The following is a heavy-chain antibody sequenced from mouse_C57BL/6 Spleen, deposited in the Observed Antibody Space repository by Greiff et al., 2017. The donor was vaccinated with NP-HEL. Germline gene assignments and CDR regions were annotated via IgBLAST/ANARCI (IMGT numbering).Heavy chain of an antibody. CDR2: IHPGDGDT. J-gene: IGHJ2*01. Sequence: QVQLKESGPELVKPGASVKISCKASGYAFSSSWMNWVKQRPGKGLEWIGRIHPGDGDTNYNGKFKGKATLTADKSSSTAYMQLSSLTSEDSAVYFCLTGTGFDYWGQGTTLTVSS. D-gene: IGHD4-1*01. CDR3: LTGTGFDY. CDR1: GYAFSSSW. V-gene: IGHV1-82*01.